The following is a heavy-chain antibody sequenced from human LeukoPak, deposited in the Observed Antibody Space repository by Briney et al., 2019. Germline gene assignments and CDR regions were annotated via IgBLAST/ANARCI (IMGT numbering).Heavy chain of an antibody. CDR1: GGTFSSYT. CDR2: IIPILGIA. V-gene: IGHV1-69*02. Sequence: SVRVSCKASGGTFSSYTISWVRQAPGQGLEWMGRIIPILGIANYAQKFQGRVTITADKSTSTAYMELSSLRSEDTAVYYCARQATSIVGATTNWFDPWGQGTLVAVSS. D-gene: IGHD1-26*01. J-gene: IGHJ5*02. CDR3: ARQATSIVGATTNWFDP.